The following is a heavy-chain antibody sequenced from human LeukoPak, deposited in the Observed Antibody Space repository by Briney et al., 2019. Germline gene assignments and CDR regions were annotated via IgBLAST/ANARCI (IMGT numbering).Heavy chain of an antibody. V-gene: IGHV3-33*01. CDR2: IWYDGSNK. D-gene: IGHD3-16*02. CDR1: GFTFSSYG. J-gene: IGHJ3*02. Sequence: GRSQRLSCAASGFTFSSYGMHWVRQAPGKGLEWVAVIWYDGSNKYYADSVKGRFTISRDNSKNTLYLQMNSLRAEDTAVYYCARDPTSRLSAAFDIWGQGTMVTVSS. CDR3: ARDPTSRLSAAFDI.